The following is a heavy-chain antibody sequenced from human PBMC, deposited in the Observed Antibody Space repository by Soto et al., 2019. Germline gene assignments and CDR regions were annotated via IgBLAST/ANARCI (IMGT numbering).Heavy chain of an antibody. CDR2: IIPIFGTA. CDR1: GGTFSSYA. J-gene: IGHJ6*02. V-gene: IGHV1-69*13. D-gene: IGHD2-2*01. Sequence: ASVKVSCKASGGTFSSYAISWVRQAPGQGLEWMGGIIPIFGTANYAQKFQGRVTITADESTSTAYMELSSLRSEDTAVYYCARDDCISTSCSADYYYGMDVWGQGTKVTVSS. CDR3: ARDDCISTSCSADYYYGMDV.